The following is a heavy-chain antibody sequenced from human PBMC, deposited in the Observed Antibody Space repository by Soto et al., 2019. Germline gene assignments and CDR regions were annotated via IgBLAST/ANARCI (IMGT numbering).Heavy chain of an antibody. J-gene: IGHJ6*02. D-gene: IGHD1-1*01. Sequence: GESLKISCKGSGYSFTSYWISWVRRMPGKGLEWMGRIDPSDSYTNYSPSFQGHVTISADKSISTAYLQWSSLKASDTAMYYCARREPTVYYYYGMDVWGQGTTVTVSS. CDR1: GYSFTSYW. CDR3: ARREPTVYYYYGMDV. CDR2: IDPSDSYT. V-gene: IGHV5-10-1*01.